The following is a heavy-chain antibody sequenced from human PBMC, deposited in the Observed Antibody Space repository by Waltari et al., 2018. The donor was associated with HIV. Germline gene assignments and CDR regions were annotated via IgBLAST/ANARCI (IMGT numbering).Heavy chain of an antibody. V-gene: IGHV3-30*18. CDR3: AKDKGGYSYGWGFFDY. CDR1: GSTFCTYG. J-gene: IGHJ4*02. Sequence: QVQLVESGGGVVQPGRSLRLSCAASGSTFCTYGKHWVRQALGKGLEWVAVISYDGSNKYYADSVKGRFTISRDNSKNTLYLQMNSLRAEDTAVYYCAKDKGGYSYGWGFFDYWGQGTLVTVSS. CDR2: ISYDGSNK. D-gene: IGHD5-18*01.